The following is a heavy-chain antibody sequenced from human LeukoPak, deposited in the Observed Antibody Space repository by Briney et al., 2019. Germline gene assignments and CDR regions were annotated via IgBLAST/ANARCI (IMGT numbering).Heavy chain of an antibody. V-gene: IGHV3-23*01. CDR3: AKDRNYGDYLALDY. Sequence: GGSLRLSCAASGFSFNSYDMSWVRQAPGKGLEWVSVISGSGYTTYYADSVKGRFTISRDNSKNTLYLQMNSLRAEDTAVYYCAKDRNYGDYLALDYWGQGTLVTVSS. D-gene: IGHD4-17*01. CDR2: ISGSGYTT. CDR1: GFSFNSYD. J-gene: IGHJ4*02.